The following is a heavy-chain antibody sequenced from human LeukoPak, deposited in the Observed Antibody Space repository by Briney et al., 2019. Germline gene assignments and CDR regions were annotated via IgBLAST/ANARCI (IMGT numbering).Heavy chain of an antibody. D-gene: IGHD2-2*01. CDR3: ARRLTQYDCFDP. CDR1: GDSVSSNSVT. V-gene: IGHV6-1*01. CDR2: TYYRSTWYN. J-gene: IGHJ5*02. Sequence: SQTLSLTCALSGDSVSSNSVTWNWIRQSPSRGLEWLGRTYYRSTWYNDYAVSVRGRITVNPDTSNNQFSLHLNSVTPEHTAVYYCARRLTQYDCFDPWGQGILVTVSS.